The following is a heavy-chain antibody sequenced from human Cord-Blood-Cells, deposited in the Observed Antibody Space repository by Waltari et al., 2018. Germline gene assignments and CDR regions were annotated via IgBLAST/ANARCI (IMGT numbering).Heavy chain of an antibody. V-gene: IGHV1-69*01. D-gene: IGHD2-2*01. J-gene: IGHJ3*02. CDR3: ARYCSSTSCYDEDAFDI. CDR2: IIPIFGTA. CDR1: GGTFSSYA. Sequence: QVQLVQSGAEVKKPGSSVKVSCKASGGTFSSYAISWVRQAPGQGLEWMGGIIPIFGTAKYAQKFQGRGTITADESTGTAYMELSSLRSEDTAVYYCARYCSSTSCYDEDAFDIWGQGTMVTVSS.